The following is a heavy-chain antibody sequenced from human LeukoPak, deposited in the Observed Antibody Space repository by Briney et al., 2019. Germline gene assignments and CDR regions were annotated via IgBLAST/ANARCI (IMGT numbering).Heavy chain of an antibody. CDR1: GYSFSNYW. V-gene: IGHV5-51*01. J-gene: IGHJ4*02. CDR2: VYPDDSDT. D-gene: IGHD6-25*01. CDR3: ARAYTGSFSGYNY. Sequence: GESLKISCKGSGYSFSNYWIGWVRPMPGKGLEWMGIVYPDDSDTRYNPPFEGQVTISVDKSISTAYLQWSSLRASDTAMYFCARAYTGSFSGYNYWGQGTLVTVSS.